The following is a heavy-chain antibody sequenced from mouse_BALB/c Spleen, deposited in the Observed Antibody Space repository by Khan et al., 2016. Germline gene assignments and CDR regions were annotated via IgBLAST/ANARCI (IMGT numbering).Heavy chain of an antibody. J-gene: IGHJ1*01. CDR2: INPGDGST. D-gene: IGHD1-1*01. CDR3: SRLERSTYWYIDD. CDR1: GYTFTSYE. Sequence: QVQLQQSGAELVKPGASVKLSCKASGYTFTSYEINWVRQRPGQGLEWIGWINPGDGSTKYNEKFKGKATLTTDKSSSTAYMQLSRLTSEDSAVYFCSRLERSTYWYIDDWGAGTTVTVSS. V-gene: IGHV1-85*01.